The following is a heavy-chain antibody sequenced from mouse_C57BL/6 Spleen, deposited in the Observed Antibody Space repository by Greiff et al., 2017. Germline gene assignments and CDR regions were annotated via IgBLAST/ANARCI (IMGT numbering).Heavy chain of an antibody. Sequence: VMLVESGAELVRPGTSVKVSCKASGYAFTNYLIECVKQRPGQGLEWIGVINPGSGGTNYNEKFKGKATLTADKSSSTAYMQLSSLTSEDSAVYFCAREENYDVAMDYWGQGTSVTVSS. CDR3: AREENYDVAMDY. V-gene: IGHV1-54*01. CDR1: GYAFTNYL. J-gene: IGHJ4*01. D-gene: IGHD2-4*01. CDR2: INPGSGGT.